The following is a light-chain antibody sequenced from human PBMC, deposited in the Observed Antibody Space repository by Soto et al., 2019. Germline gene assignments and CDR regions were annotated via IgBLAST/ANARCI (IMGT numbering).Light chain of an antibody. J-gene: IGLJ3*02. CDR1: SGSVSTNNY. CDR3: VLYMGSDIPWV. CDR2: STN. Sequence: QTVVTQEPSFSVSPGGTVTLTCGLSSGSVSTNNYPSWYQQTPGQAPRTLIYSTNTRSSGVPDRFSGSILGNKAALTITGAQADDESDYYCVLYMGSDIPWVFGGGTKLTVL. V-gene: IGLV8-61*01.